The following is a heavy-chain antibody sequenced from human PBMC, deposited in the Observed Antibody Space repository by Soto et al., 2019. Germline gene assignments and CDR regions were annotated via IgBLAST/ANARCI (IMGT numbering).Heavy chain of an antibody. CDR1: GFTVSSNY. Sequence: GGSLRLSCAASGFTVSSNYMSWVRQAPGKGLEWVSVIYSGGSTYYADSVKGRFTISRDNSKNKLYLQLNSLRAQDTAVYYCAMGGQLVDILVVPAAPGHFDYWGQGTLVTVSS. V-gene: IGHV3-53*01. CDR3: AMGGQLVDILVVPAAPGHFDY. CDR2: IYSGGST. D-gene: IGHD2-2*01. J-gene: IGHJ4*02.